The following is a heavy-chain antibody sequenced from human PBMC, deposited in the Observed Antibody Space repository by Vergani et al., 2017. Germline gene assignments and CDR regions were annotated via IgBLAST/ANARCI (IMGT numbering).Heavy chain of an antibody. V-gene: IGHV3-21*06. J-gene: IGHJ6*02. CDR2: IGSSGPYI. Sequence: VQLVQSGAEVKKPGASVKVSCKASGYTFSDFSMSWVRQAPGKGLEWVAFIGSSGPYINYADSVKGRFIISRDNTNNSLFLQLRSLRAEDAAVYYCARDCTRGGGPDNYGMDVWGQGATVTVSS. CDR3: ARDCTRGGGPDNYGMDV. D-gene: IGHD2-8*01. CDR1: GYTFSDFS.